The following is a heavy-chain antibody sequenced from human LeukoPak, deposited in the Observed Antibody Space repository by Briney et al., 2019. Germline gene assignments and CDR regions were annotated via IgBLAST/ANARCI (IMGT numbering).Heavy chain of an antibody. CDR3: TRQWATAGAGPLDFDY. J-gene: IGHJ4*02. CDR2: IRSKANNYAT. D-gene: IGHD6-13*01. CDR1: GFTFSGSA. Sequence: GGSLRLSCAASGFTFSGSAMHWVRQASGKGLEWVGRIRSKANNYATAYAASVKGRFIISGDDSKNTAYLQMNSLKTEDTAVYYCTRQWATAGAGPLDFDYWGQGTLITVYS. V-gene: IGHV3-73*01.